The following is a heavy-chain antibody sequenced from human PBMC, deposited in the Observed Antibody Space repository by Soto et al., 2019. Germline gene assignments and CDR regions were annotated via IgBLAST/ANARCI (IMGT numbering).Heavy chain of an antibody. CDR1: GGTFSSYA. CDR3: ARDQSAYYYDSSGKARGAFDL. V-gene: IGHV1-69*01. CDR2: IIPIFGTA. Sequence: QVQLVQSGAEVKKPGSSVKVSCKASGGTFSSYAISWVRQAPGQGLEWMGGIIPIFGTANYAQKFQGRVTITADESTSTAYMELSSLRSEDTAVYYCARDQSAYYYDSSGKARGAFDLWGQGTMVTVSS. J-gene: IGHJ3*01. D-gene: IGHD3-22*01.